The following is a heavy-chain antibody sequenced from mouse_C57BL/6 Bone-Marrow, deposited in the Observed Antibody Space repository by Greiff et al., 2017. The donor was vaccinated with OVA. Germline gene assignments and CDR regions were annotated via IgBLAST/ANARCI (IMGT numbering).Heavy chain of an antibody. CDR1: GFTFSSYA. CDR3: ARAVDDGYPFDY. J-gene: IGHJ2*01. CDR2: ISDGGSYT. Sequence: EVKLVESGGGLVKPGGSLKLSCAASGFTFSSYAMSWVRQTPEKRLEWVATISDGGSYTYYPDNVKGRFTISRDNAKNNLYLQMSHLKSEDTAMYYCARAVDDGYPFDYWGQGTTLTVSS. D-gene: IGHD2-3*01. V-gene: IGHV5-4*03.